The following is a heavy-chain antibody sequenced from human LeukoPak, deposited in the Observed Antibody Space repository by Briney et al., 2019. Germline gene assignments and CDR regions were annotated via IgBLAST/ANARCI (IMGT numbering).Heavy chain of an antibody. J-gene: IGHJ4*02. CDR1: GFTFSNYA. D-gene: IGHD3-22*01. V-gene: IGHV3-23*01. CDR3: AKGQTYFFDSSGQYYFDY. CDR2: ISDSGGST. Sequence: GGSLRLSCTGSGFTFSNYAVTWVRQAPGKGLEWVAGISDSGGSTYYADSVRGRFNIYRDNFKNTLYLQMNSLRAEDTAIYYCAKGQTYFFDSSGQYYFDYWGQGTLVTVSS.